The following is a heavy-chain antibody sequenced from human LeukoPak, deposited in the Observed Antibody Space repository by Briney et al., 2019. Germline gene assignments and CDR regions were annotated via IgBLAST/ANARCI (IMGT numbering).Heavy chain of an antibody. D-gene: IGHD1-26*01. V-gene: IGHV1-69*05. CDR3: ATDLILVEATARDDY. J-gene: IGHJ4*02. CDR2: IIPIFGTA. CDR1: GGTFSSYA. Sequence: ASVKVSCKASGGTFSSYAISWVRQAPGQGLEWMGRIIPIFGTANYAQKFQGRVTITTDESTSTAYMELSILRSEDTAVYYCATDLILVEATARDDYWGQGTLVTVSS.